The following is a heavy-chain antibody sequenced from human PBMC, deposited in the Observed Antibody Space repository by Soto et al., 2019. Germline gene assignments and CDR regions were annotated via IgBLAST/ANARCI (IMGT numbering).Heavy chain of an antibody. Sequence: QVQLQESGPGLVKPSQTLSLTCTVSGGSLSSGDYYWSWIRQPPGKGLEWIGYIYYSGSTYYNPSLKSRVTISVDTSKNQFSLKLSSVTAADTAVYYCARGGYSYGKDNWFDPWGQGTLVTVSS. V-gene: IGHV4-30-4*01. D-gene: IGHD5-18*01. CDR2: IYYSGST. CDR1: GGSLSSGDYY. J-gene: IGHJ5*02. CDR3: ARGGYSYGKDNWFDP.